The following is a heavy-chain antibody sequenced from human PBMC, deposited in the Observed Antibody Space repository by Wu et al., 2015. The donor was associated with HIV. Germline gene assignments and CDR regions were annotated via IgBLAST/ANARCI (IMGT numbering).Heavy chain of an antibody. CDR2: IIPIFGTA. Sequence: QAQLVQSGAEVKKPGSSVKVSCKASGGTFSSYAISWVRQAPGQGLEWMGRIIPIFGTANYAQKFQGRVTITADESTSTAYMELSSLRSEDTAVYYCARDREMATIPVDYYYYGMDVWGQGTTVTGLL. V-gene: IGHV1-69*13. J-gene: IGHJ6*02. CDR1: GGTFSSYA. CDR3: ARDREMATIPVDYYYYGMDV. D-gene: IGHD5-24*01.